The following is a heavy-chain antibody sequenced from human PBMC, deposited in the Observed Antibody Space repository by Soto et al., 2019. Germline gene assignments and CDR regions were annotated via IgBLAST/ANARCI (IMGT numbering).Heavy chain of an antibody. CDR1: GFTFSRYA. V-gene: IGHV3-23*01. D-gene: IGHD6-19*01. J-gene: IGHJ4*02. CDR3: ARRGGSNGWGDFDS. CDR2: ISYSDHST. Sequence: GWSLRLSCASSGFTFSRYAMNWVRQAPGKGLEWVSSISYSDHSTYYADSVKGRFTTSRDNSKDTMYLQMNNLRAEDTAVYYCARRGGSNGWGDFDSWGQGTLVTVSS.